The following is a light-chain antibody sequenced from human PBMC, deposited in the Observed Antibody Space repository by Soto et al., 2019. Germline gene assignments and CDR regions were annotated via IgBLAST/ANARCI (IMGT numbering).Light chain of an antibody. CDR2: DAS. V-gene: IGKV3-20*01. CDR1: QSVSSY. CDR3: QQYGSSLFT. J-gene: IGKJ2*01. Sequence: EIVLTQSPATLALSPGERATLSCRASQSVSSYLAWYRQKPGQAPRLLIYDASNRATGIPDRFSGSGSGTDFTLTISRLEPEDFAVYYCQQYGSSLFTFGQGTKLEIK.